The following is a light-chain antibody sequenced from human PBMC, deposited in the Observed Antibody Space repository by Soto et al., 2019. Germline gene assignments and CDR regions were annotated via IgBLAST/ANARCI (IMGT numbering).Light chain of an antibody. CDR3: LQHNTYPRT. J-gene: IGKJ1*01. Sequence: DIQMTQSPSTLSASVGDRVTITCRASQSISSWLAWYQQKPGKAPKRLIYSTSSLQSGVPSRFSGSGSGTEFSLTISSLQPEDSAIYYCLQHNTYPRTFGQGTKVDIK. CDR1: QSISSW. V-gene: IGKV1-5*01. CDR2: STS.